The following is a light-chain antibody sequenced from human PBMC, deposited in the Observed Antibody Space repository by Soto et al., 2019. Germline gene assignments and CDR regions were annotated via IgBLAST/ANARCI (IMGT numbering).Light chain of an antibody. CDR3: NSYTSGSTRV. CDR2: EVN. CDR1: SSDVGGYNY. Sequence: QSALTQPASVSGSPGQSITISCTGTSSDVGGYNYVSWYQQHPGKAPKLMIYEVNNRPSGVSNRFSGSKSGNPASLTISGLQAEDEADYYCNSYTSGSTRVFGGGTKVTVL. J-gene: IGLJ2*01. V-gene: IGLV2-14*01.